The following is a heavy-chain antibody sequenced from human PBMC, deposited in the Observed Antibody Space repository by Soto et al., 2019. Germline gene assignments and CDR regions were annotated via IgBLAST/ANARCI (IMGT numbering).Heavy chain of an antibody. CDR2: IYYSGSA. CDR1: GGSISSYY. V-gene: IGHV4-59*01. J-gene: IGHJ6*03. CDR3: ARTYTPYYFPYMAV. Sequence: SETLSLTCTVAGGSISSYYWSWIRQPPGKGLEWIGYIYYSGSANYNPSLKSRVTISVDTSKNQFSLELNSVTAADTAVYYCARTYTPYYFPYMAVWGKGTTVPVS. D-gene: IGHD3-10*01.